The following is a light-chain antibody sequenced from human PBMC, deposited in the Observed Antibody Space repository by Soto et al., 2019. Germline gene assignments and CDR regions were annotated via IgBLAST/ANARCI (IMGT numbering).Light chain of an antibody. CDR3: SAYTVSRTYV. V-gene: IGLV2-11*01. CDR2: DVS. J-gene: IGLJ1*01. CDR1: SSDVGGYNH. Sequence: QSVLTQPRSVSGSPGQSVTISCTGTSSDVGGYNHVSWYQQHPGKAPKLMIYDVSKRPSGVPDRFSGSKSGNTASLTISGLQAEDEADYYCSAYTVSRTYVFGTGTKVTVL.